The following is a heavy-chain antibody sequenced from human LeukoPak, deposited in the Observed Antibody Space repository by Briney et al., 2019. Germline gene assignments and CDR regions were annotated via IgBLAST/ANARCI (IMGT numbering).Heavy chain of an antibody. J-gene: IGHJ3*02. CDR1: GFTFSSYA. Sequence: GGSLRLSCAASGFTFSSYAMSWVRQAPGKGLEWVSAISGSGGSTYYADSVKGRFTISRDNSKNTLYLQMNSLRADDTAVYYCAKATRRYYYGSGSLVAFDIWGQGKMVTVSS. CDR2: ISGSGGST. D-gene: IGHD3-10*01. V-gene: IGHV3-23*01. CDR3: AKATRRYYYGSGSLVAFDI.